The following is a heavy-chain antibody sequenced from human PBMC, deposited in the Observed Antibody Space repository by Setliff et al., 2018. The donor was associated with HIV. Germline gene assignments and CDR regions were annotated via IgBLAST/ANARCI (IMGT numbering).Heavy chain of an antibody. V-gene: IGHV4-34*01. CDR1: SGSFSGYR. Sequence: PSETLSLTCAVYSGSFSGYRWTWIRQPPGKGLEWIEEINHRGSTTYNPSLRSRVTISVDTSKNQFSLKLNSVTAADTAVYYCARGDYYDSTGYEGLDSWGRGTLVTVSS. CDR2: INHRGST. CDR3: ARGDYYDSTGYEGLDS. J-gene: IGHJ4*02. D-gene: IGHD3-22*01.